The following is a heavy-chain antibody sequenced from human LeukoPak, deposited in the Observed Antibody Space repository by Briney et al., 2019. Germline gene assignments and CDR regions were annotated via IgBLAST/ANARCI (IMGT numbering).Heavy chain of an antibody. J-gene: IGHJ6*02. Sequence: ASVKVSCKASGYTFTSYGISWVRQAPGQGLEWMGWISAYNGNTNYAQKLQGRVAMTTDTSTSTAYMELRSLRSDDTAVYYCARAPFVLRHYGMDVWGQGTTVTVSS. D-gene: IGHD2-8*01. CDR3: ARAPFVLRHYGMDV. CDR1: GYTFTSYG. V-gene: IGHV1-18*01. CDR2: ISAYNGNT.